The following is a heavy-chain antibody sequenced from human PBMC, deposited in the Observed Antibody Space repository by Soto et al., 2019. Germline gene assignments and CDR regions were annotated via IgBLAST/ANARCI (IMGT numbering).Heavy chain of an antibody. CDR3: ARGTIVPAAMRHYYYYMDV. D-gene: IGHD2-2*01. V-gene: IGHV4-34*01. Sequence: SETLSLTCAVYGWSFSGYYWSWIRQPPGKGLEWIGEINHSGSTNYNPSLKSRVTISVDTSKNQFSLKLSSVTAADTAVYYCARGTIVPAAMRHYYYYMDVWGKGTTVT. J-gene: IGHJ6*03. CDR2: INHSGST. CDR1: GWSFSGYY.